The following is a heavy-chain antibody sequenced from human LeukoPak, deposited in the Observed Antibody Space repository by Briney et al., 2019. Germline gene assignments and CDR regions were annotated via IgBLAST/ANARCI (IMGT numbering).Heavy chain of an antibody. CDR3: AKDRASMRYCSTGGCSYSFDN. CDR1: GFTFSTYA. D-gene: IGHD2-15*01. CDR2: ISGDESNR. V-gene: IGHV3-30*01. J-gene: IGHJ4*02. Sequence: GGSLRLSCAASGFTFSTYAIHWVRQAPGKGLEWLAVISGDESNRYYADSVRGRFTISRDNSKNTLYLQMNSLRVEDTAVYYCAKDRASMRYCSTGGCSYSFDNWGQGSQVTVSS.